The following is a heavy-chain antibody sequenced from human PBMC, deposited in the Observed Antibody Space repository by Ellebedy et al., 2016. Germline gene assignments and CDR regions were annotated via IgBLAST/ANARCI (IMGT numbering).Heavy chain of an antibody. CDR1: GGSVSSGRYY. D-gene: IGHD3-22*01. Sequence: SETLSLXCTVSGGSVSSGRYYWYWIRQPPGKGLEWIGYIHYSGSTKYNPSLKSRATISIDTSKRHFSLRLSSVTAADTAKYYCAREGWNFFESTRYYDGYGIDVWGQGTTVTVAS. CDR3: AREGWNFFESTRYYDGYGIDV. V-gene: IGHV4-61*03. CDR2: IHYSGST. J-gene: IGHJ6*02.